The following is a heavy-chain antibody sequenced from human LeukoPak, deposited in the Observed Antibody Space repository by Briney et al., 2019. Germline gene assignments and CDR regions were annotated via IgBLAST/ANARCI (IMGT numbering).Heavy chain of an antibody. CDR3: ARESGIAAALDL. CDR1: GFTFSNSW. D-gene: IGHD6-13*01. CDR2: IKEDGSDK. V-gene: IGHV3-7*01. J-gene: IGHJ5*02. Sequence: PGGSLRLSCLASGFTFSNSWMTWVRQAPGRGLEWVANIKEDGSDKQYVDSVRGRFTISRDNAKNTLYLQMNSLRAEDTAVYYCARESGIAAALDLWGLGTLVTVSS.